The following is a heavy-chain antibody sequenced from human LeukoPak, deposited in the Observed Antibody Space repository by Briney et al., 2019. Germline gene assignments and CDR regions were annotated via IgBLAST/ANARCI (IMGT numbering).Heavy chain of an antibody. J-gene: IGHJ5*02. CDR1: GGSISSGSYY. V-gene: IGHV4-61*02. CDR2: IYTSGST. D-gene: IGHD3-10*01. Sequence: PSETLSLTCTVSGGSISSGSYYWSWIRQPAGKGLEWIGRIYTSGSTNYNPSLKSRVTISVDTSKNQFSLKLSSVTAAATAVYYCARHGGSGLDWFDPWGQGNLVTVSP. CDR3: ARHGGSGLDWFDP.